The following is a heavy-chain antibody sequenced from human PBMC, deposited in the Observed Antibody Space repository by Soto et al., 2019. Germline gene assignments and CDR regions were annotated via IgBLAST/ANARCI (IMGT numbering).Heavy chain of an antibody. J-gene: IGHJ6*02. CDR2: ITGSGANT. D-gene: IGHD3-3*01. Sequence: EVQLLESGGGLVQPGGSLRLSCAASGLSFSSYGMSWVRQVPGKGLEWVSGITGSGANTYYADSVKGRFTISRDNSKGSLYLQMYSLRAEDTAVYFCAKVPTIFGMLTNVWEYYYGMDVWGQGTTVTVSS. CDR1: GLSFSSYG. V-gene: IGHV3-23*01. CDR3: AKVPTIFGMLTNVWEYYYGMDV.